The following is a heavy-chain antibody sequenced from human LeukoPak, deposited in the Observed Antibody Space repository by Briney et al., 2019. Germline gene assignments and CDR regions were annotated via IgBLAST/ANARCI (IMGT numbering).Heavy chain of an antibody. CDR3: ARETRGAAGSY. D-gene: IGHD3-10*01. CDR1: VSTLSTYW. J-gene: IGHJ4*02. V-gene: IGHV3-7*05. CDR2: LRQSTSES. Sequence: GGSLRLSCAASVSTLSTYWMAWFRQTPGKGLQWVASLRQSTSESSYLDSVRGRFTISRDNAANSLYLQMNNLRVEDTAVYYCARETRGAAGSYWGQRTLVTVSS.